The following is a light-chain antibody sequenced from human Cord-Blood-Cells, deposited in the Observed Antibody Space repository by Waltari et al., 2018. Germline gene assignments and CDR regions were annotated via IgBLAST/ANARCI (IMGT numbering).Light chain of an antibody. CDR2: GAS. V-gene: IGKV3-15*01. CDR1: QSVSSN. Sequence: EIVMTHPPATLSVSPGERATPSCRASQSVSSNLAWYQQKPGQAPRLLIYGASTRATGIPARFSGSGSGTEFTLTISSLQSEDFAVYYCQQYNNWPPTWTFGQGTKVEIK. J-gene: IGKJ1*01. CDR3: QQYNNWPPTWT.